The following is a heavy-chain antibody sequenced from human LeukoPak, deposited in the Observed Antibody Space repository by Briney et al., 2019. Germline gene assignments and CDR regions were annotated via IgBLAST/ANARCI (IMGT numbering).Heavy chain of an antibody. V-gene: IGHV4-59*01. D-gene: IGHD6-19*01. CDR2: IYYSGST. CDR1: GGSISSYY. CDR3: ARVAEYSSGWYYFDY. J-gene: IGHJ4*02. Sequence: SETLSLTCTVSGGSISSYYWSWIRQPPGKGLEWIGYIYYSGSTNYNPSLKSRVTTSVDTSKNQFSLKLSSVTAADTAVYYCARVAEYSSGWYYFDYWGQGTLVTVSS.